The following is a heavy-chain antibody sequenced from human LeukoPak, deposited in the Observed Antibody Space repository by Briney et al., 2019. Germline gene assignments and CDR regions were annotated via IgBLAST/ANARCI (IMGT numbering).Heavy chain of an antibody. CDR3: ARDLRRGSSSWYVSGGDY. D-gene: IGHD6-13*01. J-gene: IGHJ4*02. CDR1: GYTFTGYY. CDR2: LNPNSGGT. V-gene: IGHV1-2*02. Sequence: GASVKVSCKASGYTFTGYYMHWVRQAPGQGLEWMGWLNPNSGGTNYAQKLQGGVTMTRDTSISTAYMELNRLRSDDTAVYYCARDLRRGSSSWYVSGGDYWGQGTLVTVSS.